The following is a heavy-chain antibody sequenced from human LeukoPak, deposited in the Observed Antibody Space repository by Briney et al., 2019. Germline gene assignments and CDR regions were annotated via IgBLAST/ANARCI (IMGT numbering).Heavy chain of an antibody. CDR2: IYYSGST. D-gene: IGHD7-27*01. J-gene: IGHJ4*02. CDR1: GGSISSYY. V-gene: IGHV4-59*01. Sequence: PSETLSLTCTASGGSISSYYWSWIRQPPEKGLEWIGYIYYSGSTNYSPSLKSRVTMSVDTSKNQFSLKLSSLTAADTAVYYCARDSNWGFDYWGQGTLVTVSS. CDR3: ARDSNWGFDY.